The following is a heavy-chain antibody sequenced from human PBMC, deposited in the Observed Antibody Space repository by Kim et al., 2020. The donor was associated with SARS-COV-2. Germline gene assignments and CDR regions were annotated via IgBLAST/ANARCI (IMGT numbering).Heavy chain of an antibody. CDR3: ARSLGAYTFDY. J-gene: IGHJ4*02. V-gene: IGHV4-59*01. D-gene: IGHD3-16*01. CDR2: IYYSGST. Sequence: SETLSLTCTVSGGSISSYYWSWIRQPPGKGLEWIGYIYYSGSTNYNPSLKSRVTISVDTSKNQFSLKLSPVTAADTAVYYCARSLGAYTFDYWGQGTLVTVSS. CDR1: GGSISSYY.